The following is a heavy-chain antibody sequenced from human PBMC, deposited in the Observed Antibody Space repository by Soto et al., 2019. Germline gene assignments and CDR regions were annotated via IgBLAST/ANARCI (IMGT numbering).Heavy chain of an antibody. Sequence: EVPLLESGGGLVQPGGSLRLSCAASGFTFSSYAMNWVRQATGKGLEWVSVISGSGDSTYYADSVKGRFTISRDNSKNTLYLQMNSLRAEDTAVYYRARRSSSWYFDYWGQGTLVTVSS. CDR3: ARRSSSWYFDY. D-gene: IGHD6-13*01. CDR2: ISGSGDST. CDR1: GFTFSSYA. V-gene: IGHV3-23*01. J-gene: IGHJ4*02.